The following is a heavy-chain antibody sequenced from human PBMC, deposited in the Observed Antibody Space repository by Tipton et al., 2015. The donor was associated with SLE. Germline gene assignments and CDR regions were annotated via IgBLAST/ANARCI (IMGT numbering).Heavy chain of an antibody. CDR2: ISSSSSTI. J-gene: IGHJ4*02. D-gene: IGHD5-18*01. Sequence: SLRLSCAASGFTFNTYSMNWVRQAPGKGLEWVSYISSSSSTIFYADSVKGRFTISRDNAKNSLYLQMNSLRAEDTALYYCAGDRPHTAMIFDYWGQGRLVTVSS. V-gene: IGHV3-48*01. CDR3: AGDRPHTAMIFDY. CDR1: GFTFNTYS.